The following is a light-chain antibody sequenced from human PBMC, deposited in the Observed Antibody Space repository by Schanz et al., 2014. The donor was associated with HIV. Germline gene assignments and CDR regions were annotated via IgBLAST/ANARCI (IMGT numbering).Light chain of an antibody. V-gene: IGLV2-14*03. CDR3: SSYTSSSTWV. CDR2: DVS. J-gene: IGLJ3*02. Sequence: QSALTQPASVSGSPGQSITISCTGTSSDVGGYNYVSWYQQHPGIAPKLMIYDVSNRPSGVSDRFSGSKSDNTASLTISGLQAEDEADYYCSSYTSSSTWVFGGGTKLTVL. CDR1: SSDVGGYNY.